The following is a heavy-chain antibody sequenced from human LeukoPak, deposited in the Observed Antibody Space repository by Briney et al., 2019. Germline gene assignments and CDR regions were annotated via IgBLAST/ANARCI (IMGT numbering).Heavy chain of an antibody. Sequence: SQTLSLTCTVSGGSISSGDYYWSWIRQPPGKGLEWIGYIYYSGSTYYNPPLKSRVTISVATSKNQFSLKLSSVTAAATAVYYCARSYYDFWSGRGAFDIWGQGTMVTVSS. J-gene: IGHJ3*02. CDR2: IYYSGST. V-gene: IGHV4-30-4*08. CDR3: ARSYYDFWSGRGAFDI. D-gene: IGHD3-3*01. CDR1: GGSISSGDYY.